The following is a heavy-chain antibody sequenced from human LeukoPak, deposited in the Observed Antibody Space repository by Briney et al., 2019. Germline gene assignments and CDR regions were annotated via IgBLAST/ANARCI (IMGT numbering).Heavy chain of an antibody. Sequence: GGSLRLSCAASGFTFSSYNMNWVRQAPGKGLEWVSYISSSSSSIYYVDSVKGRFTISRDNAKNSMYLQMNSLRAEDTAVYYCVRGKSVGANLPYYWGLGTLVTVSS. CDR2: ISSSSSSI. J-gene: IGHJ4*02. D-gene: IGHD4/OR15-4a*01. CDR1: GFTFSSYN. V-gene: IGHV3-48*04. CDR3: VRGKSVGANLPYY.